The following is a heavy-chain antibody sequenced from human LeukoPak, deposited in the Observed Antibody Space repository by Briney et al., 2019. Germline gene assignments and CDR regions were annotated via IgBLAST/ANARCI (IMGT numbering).Heavy chain of an antibody. J-gene: IGHJ4*02. Sequence: SETLSLACAVSGYSISSGYYWGWIRQPPGKGLEWIGSIYHSGSTYYNPSLKSRVTISVDTSKNQFSLKLSSVTAADTAVYYCARSDYGDFTTYYFDYWGQGTLVTVSS. CDR3: ARSDYGDFTTYYFDY. CDR2: IYHSGST. V-gene: IGHV4-38-2*01. D-gene: IGHD4-17*01. CDR1: GYSISSGYY.